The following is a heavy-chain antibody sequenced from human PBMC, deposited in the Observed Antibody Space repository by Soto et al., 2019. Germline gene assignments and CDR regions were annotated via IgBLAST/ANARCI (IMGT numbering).Heavy chain of an antibody. D-gene: IGHD2-15*01. J-gene: IGHJ4*02. Sequence: GASVKICCKASRYTFTRYNVHWVRQAPGQGLEWMAIINPSGGTTYYVQKFEGRVTLTTDTSTSTVYMELSSLRSDDTAVYYCARVRGGGSEYFFDYWGQGTLVTVSA. CDR3: ARVRGGGSEYFFDY. V-gene: IGHV1-46*01. CDR1: RYTFTRYN. CDR2: INPSGGTT.